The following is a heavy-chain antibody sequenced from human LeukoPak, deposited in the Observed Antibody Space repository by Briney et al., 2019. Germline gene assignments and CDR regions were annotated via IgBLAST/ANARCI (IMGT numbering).Heavy chain of an antibody. CDR3: ARGLGGYDSSGYTNFFDY. Sequence: KSSETLSLTCAVYGGSFSGYYWSWIRQPPGKGLEWIGEINHSGSTNYNPSLKSRVTISVDTSKNQFSLKLSSVTAADTAVYYWARGLGGYDSSGYTNFFDYWGQGTLVTVSS. V-gene: IGHV4-34*01. J-gene: IGHJ4*02. CDR1: GGSFSGYY. D-gene: IGHD3-22*01. CDR2: INHSGST.